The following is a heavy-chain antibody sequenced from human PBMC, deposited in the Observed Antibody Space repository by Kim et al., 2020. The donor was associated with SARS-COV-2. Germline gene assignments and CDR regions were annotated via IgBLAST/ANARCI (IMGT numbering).Heavy chain of an antibody. CDR1: GFTFSSYA. V-gene: IGHV3-23*01. CDR3: AKDENRWELLPPFDY. CDR2: ISGSGGST. J-gene: IGHJ4*02. Sequence: GGSLRLSCAASGFTFSSYAMSWVRQAPGKGLEWVSAISGSGGSTYYADSVKGRFTISRDNSKNTLYLQMNSLRAEDTAVYYCAKDENRWELLPPFDYWGQGTLVTVSS. D-gene: IGHD1-26*01.